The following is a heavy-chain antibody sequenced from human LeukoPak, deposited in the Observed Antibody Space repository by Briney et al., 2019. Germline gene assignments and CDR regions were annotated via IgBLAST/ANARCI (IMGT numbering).Heavy chain of an antibody. Sequence: GGPLRLSCVGSGFTFSSFAMSWVRQVPGKGLEWISHITVGGRAIYYADSVKGRFTVSRDDAKSSQHLQMNSLTADDSGLYYCVRKEVLNFWGQGALVIVSS. CDR2: ITVGGRAI. CDR1: GFTFSSFA. V-gene: IGHV3-11*04. CDR3: VRKEVLNF. J-gene: IGHJ4*02. D-gene: IGHD2-8*01.